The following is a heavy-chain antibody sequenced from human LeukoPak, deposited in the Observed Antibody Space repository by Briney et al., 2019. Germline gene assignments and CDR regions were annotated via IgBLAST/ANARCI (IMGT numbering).Heavy chain of an antibody. J-gene: IGHJ4*02. Sequence: PSETLSLTCTVSSGSISSSGYYCSWIRQHPGKGLEWIGCIYYSGSTYYNPSLKSRFTISVDTSKNQFSLSLSSVTAADTAVYYCARNADMYYYVDNWGQGTLVTVSS. CDR2: IYYSGST. CDR1: SGSISSSGYY. D-gene: IGHD3-10*01. CDR3: ARNADMYYYVDN. V-gene: IGHV4-31*03.